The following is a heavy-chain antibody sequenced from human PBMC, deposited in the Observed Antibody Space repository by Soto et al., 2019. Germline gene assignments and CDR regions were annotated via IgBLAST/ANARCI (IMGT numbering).Heavy chain of an antibody. Sequence: QVQLQESGPGLVKPSQTLSLTCTVSGGSISSGDYYWSWIRQPPGKGLEWIGYIYYSGSTYYNPSLKSRVTISVDTSKNQFPLKLSSVTAADTAGYYCARDSLSLTYYYGMDVWGQGTTVTVSS. J-gene: IGHJ6*02. CDR1: GGSISSGDYY. CDR2: IYYSGST. CDR3: ARDSLSLTYYYGMDV. V-gene: IGHV4-30-4*01.